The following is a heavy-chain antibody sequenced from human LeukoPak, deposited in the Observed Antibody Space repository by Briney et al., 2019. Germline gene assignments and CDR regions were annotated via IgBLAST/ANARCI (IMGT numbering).Heavy chain of an antibody. CDR3: ARDSAVWYFDL. CDR2: VSTGSNYI. Sequence: GGSLRLSCTASGFTFSSYSLNWVRQAPGKGLEWVSSVSTGSNYIYYADSVKGRFTISRDNAKNSLYLQMNSLRAEDTAVYYCARDSAVWYFDLWGRGTLVTVSS. CDR1: GFTFSSYS. J-gene: IGHJ2*01. V-gene: IGHV3-21*01.